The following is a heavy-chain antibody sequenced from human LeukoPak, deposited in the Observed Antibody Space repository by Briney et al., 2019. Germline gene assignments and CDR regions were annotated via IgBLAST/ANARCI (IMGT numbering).Heavy chain of an antibody. J-gene: IGHJ4*02. CDR2: INHSGST. CDR3: AREGLSFTSGSYGY. V-gene: IGHV4-34*01. CDR1: GGSFSGYY. D-gene: IGHD1-26*01. Sequence: KASETLSLTCXVYGGSFSGYYWSWIRQPPGKGLEWIGEINHSGSTNYNPSLKSRVAISVDTSKNQFSLKLSSVTAADTAVYYCAREGLSFTSGSYGYWGQGTLVTVSS.